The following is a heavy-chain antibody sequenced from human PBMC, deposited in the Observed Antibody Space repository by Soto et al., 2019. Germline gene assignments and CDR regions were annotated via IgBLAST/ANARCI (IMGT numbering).Heavy chain of an antibody. CDR2: INHSGST. V-gene: IGHV4-34*01. CDR3: ARGGGRHTVTTTTGWFDP. CDR1: GGSFSGYY. D-gene: IGHD4-17*01. Sequence: PSETLSLTCAVYGGSFSGYYWSWIRQPPGKGLEWIGEINHSGSTNYNPSLKSRVTISVDTSKNQFSLKLSSVTAADTAVYYCARGGGRHTVTTTTGWFDPWGQGTLVTVSS. J-gene: IGHJ5*02.